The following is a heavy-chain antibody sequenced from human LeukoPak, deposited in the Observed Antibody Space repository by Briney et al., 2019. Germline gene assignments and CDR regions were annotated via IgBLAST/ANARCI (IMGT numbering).Heavy chain of an antibody. J-gene: IGHJ4*02. Sequence: ASETLSLTCTVSGSSISSYYWSWIRQPPGKGLEWIGYIYYSGSTNYNPSLKSRVTMSVDTSKNQFSLKLSSVTAADTAVYYCARRRGFFDYWGQGTLVTVSS. CDR2: IYYSGST. V-gene: IGHV4-59*08. CDR3: ARRRGFFDY. CDR1: GSSISSYY.